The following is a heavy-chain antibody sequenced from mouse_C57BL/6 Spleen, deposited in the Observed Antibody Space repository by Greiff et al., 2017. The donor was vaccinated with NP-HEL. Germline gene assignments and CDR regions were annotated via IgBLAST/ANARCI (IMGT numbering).Heavy chain of an antibody. D-gene: IGHD2-5*01. Sequence: VQLQQSGAELVKPGASVKISCKASGYAFSSYWMNWVKQRPGKGLEWIGQIYPGDGDTNYNGKFKGKATLTADKSSSTAYMQLSSLTSEDSAVYFCGRSGAYSNPFDYWGQGTTLTVSS. J-gene: IGHJ2*01. CDR1: GYAFSSYW. CDR2: IYPGDGDT. CDR3: GRSGAYSNPFDY. V-gene: IGHV1-80*01.